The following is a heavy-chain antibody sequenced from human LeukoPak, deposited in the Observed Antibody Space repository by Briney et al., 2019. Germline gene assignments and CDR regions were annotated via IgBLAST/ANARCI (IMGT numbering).Heavy chain of an antibody. CDR2: ISAYNGNT. CDR3: ARVEDPIRGVNNWFDP. Sequence: ASVKVSCKASGYTFTSYGISWVRQAPGQGLEWMGWISAYNGNTNYAQKLQGRVTMTTDTSTSTAYMELRSLRSDDTAVYYCARVEDPIRGVNNWFDPWGQGTLVTVSS. D-gene: IGHD3-10*01. CDR1: GYTFTSYG. J-gene: IGHJ5*02. V-gene: IGHV1-18*01.